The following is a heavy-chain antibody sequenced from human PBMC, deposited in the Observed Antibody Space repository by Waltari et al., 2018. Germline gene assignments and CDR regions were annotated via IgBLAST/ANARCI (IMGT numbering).Heavy chain of an antibody. CDR1: GGSFRGYY. V-gene: IGHV4-34*11. D-gene: IGHD1-1*01. Sequence: QVQLQQWGAGRLKPSETLYLTCEGYGGSFRGYYWSWILQPPGKGLEWSGYIYYSGRTNYTPSLKSRVTISVDTSKNQFSLKLISVTAADTAVYYCAIPERRGAFDILGQGTMVTVSS. CDR3: AIPERRGAFDI. J-gene: IGHJ3*02. CDR2: IYYSGRT.